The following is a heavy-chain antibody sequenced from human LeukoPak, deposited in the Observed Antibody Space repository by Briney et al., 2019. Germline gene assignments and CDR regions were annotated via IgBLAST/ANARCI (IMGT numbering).Heavy chain of an antibody. Sequence: SETLSLTCTVSGGSISSYYWSWIRQPPGKGLEWIVDIYYSGSTNYNPSLKSRITISVDAAKNQYSLKLSSVTAADTAVYYCARGSAYCSGGSCYEFDFWGQGPLVTVSS. CDR2: IYYSGST. J-gene: IGHJ4*02. CDR1: GGSISSYY. D-gene: IGHD2-15*01. V-gene: IGHV4-59*01. CDR3: ARGSAYCSGGSCYEFDF.